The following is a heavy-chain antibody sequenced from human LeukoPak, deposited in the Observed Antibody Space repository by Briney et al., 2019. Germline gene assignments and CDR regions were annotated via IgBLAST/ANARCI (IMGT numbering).Heavy chain of an antibody. V-gene: IGHV3-23*01. D-gene: IGHD3-22*01. J-gene: IGHJ4*02. Sequence: PGGSLRLSCAASGFTFSSYAMSWVRQAPGKGLEWVSAIRGSGGSTSYADSVKGRFTISRDNSENTLYLQINSLRAEDTAVYYCAKANCDSSAYYRSDWGQGTLVTVSS. CDR2: IRGSGGST. CDR3: AKANCDSSAYYRSD. CDR1: GFTFSSYA.